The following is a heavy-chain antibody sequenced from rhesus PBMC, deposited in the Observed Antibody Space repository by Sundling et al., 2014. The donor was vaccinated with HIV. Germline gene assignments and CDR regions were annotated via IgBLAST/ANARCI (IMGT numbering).Heavy chain of an antibody. D-gene: IGHD3-9*01. CDR1: GYTFTDYF. CDR3: ARDWSGGGFYEDDFVYYPYGLDS. CDR2: INPKTGGT. J-gene: IGHJ6*01. Sequence: QVQLVQSGAEVKKPGSSVEVSCKASGYTFTDYFIHWVRQAPGQGLEWMGEINPKTGGTNYAQKFQGRVTMTRDTSTSTAYMELSSLRSEDTAVYYCARDWSGGGFYEDDFVYYPYGLDSWGQGSSSPSPQ. V-gene: IGHV1-138*01.